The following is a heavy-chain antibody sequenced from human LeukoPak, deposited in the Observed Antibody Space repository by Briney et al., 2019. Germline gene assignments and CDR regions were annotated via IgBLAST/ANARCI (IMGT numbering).Heavy chain of an antibody. CDR1: GYTFTSYD. CDR2: MNPNSGNT. D-gene: IGHD3-22*01. CDR3: ARSTRITMIVVGMGATDY. J-gene: IGHJ4*02. V-gene: IGHV1-8*03. Sequence: ASVKVSCKASGYTFTSYDINWVRQATGQGLEWMGWMNPNSGNTGYAQKFQGRVTITRNTSISTAYMELRSLRSDDTAVYYCARSTRITMIVVGMGATDYWGQGTLVTVSS.